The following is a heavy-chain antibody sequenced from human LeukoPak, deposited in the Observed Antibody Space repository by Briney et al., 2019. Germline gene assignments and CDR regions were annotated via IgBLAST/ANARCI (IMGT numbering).Heavy chain of an antibody. Sequence: PGGSLRLSCAASGFTFDDYAMHWVRQAPGKGLEWVSLISWDGGSTYYADSVKGRFTISRDNSKNSLYLQMNSLRAEDTAVYYCTRVFNYAFDIWGQGTMVTVSS. CDR3: TRVFNYAFDI. J-gene: IGHJ3*02. V-gene: IGHV3-43D*04. D-gene: IGHD3-10*02. CDR2: ISWDGGST. CDR1: GFTFDDYA.